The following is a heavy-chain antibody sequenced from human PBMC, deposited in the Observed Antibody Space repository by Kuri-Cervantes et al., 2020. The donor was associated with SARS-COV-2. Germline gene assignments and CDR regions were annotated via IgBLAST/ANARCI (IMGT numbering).Heavy chain of an antibody. J-gene: IGHJ6*03. D-gene: IGHD2-2*01. V-gene: IGHV4-34*01. CDR3: ARGREGVVPATILGLGYFLYFSMDV. CDR2: INHSGST. CDR1: GFTVSCNY. Sequence: ESLKISRIASGFTVSCNYMSWVRQSPGKGPEWIGKINHSGSTNYNPSLSSRVTISVDMSKNQFSLRLSSVTAADTAMYYCARGREGVVPATILGLGYFLYFSMDVWGQGTPVTVSS.